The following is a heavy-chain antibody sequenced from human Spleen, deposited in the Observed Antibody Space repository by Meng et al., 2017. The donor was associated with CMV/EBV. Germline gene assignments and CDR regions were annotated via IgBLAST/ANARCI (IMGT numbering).Heavy chain of an antibody. CDR3: ARLNGGAGRPRYIYYGLDV. CDR1: FCYYW. CDR2: IKHDGGEV. V-gene: IGHV3-7*01. D-gene: IGHD1-1*01. J-gene: IGHJ6*02. Sequence: FCYYWMTWVRQRPGKGLEWLANIKHDGGEVYFVDSVEGRLTVSRDNAKNSLYLEMHSLSAEDTAVFYCARLNGGAGRPRYIYYGLDVWGPGTAVTVSS.